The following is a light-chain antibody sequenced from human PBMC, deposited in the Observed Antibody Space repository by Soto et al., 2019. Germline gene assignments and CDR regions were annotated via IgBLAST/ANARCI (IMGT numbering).Light chain of an antibody. CDR1: QSVDRNY. V-gene: IGKV3-20*01. J-gene: IGKJ4*01. Sequence: ENVLTQSPGTLSLSPGERATLSCRASQSVDRNYIAWFQQKPGQAPRLLMHTASVRATGIPDRCSGSGSGTDFTLTISRLEPEDCAVFYCQQYAASPLTFGGGTKVEI. CDR3: QQYAASPLT. CDR2: TAS.